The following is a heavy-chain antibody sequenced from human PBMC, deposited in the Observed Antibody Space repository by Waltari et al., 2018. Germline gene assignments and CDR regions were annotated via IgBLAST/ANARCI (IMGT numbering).Heavy chain of an antibody. Sequence: QVQLQESGPGLVKPSETLSLTCTVSGGSISNYYWTWIRQPAGKGLEWIGRIYGSGRTDYSASLKSRVTMSVDTSKAQVSLKLSSVTAADTAVYYCASDPAGHGVYFDYWGQGILVTVSS. J-gene: IGHJ4*02. CDR2: IYGSGRT. V-gene: IGHV4-4*07. D-gene: IGHD3-3*01. CDR3: ASDPAGHGVYFDY. CDR1: GGSISNYY.